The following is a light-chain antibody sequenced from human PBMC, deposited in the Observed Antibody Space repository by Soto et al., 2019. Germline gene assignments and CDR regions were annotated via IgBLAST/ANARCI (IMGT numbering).Light chain of an antibody. Sequence: EIVMTQSPAALSVSPGERATLSCRASQSVSSNIAWYQQKPGQAPRLLIYDVSTRATGTPDRFSGSGSGTYFTLTISRLEPEDFAVYYCQHYGRSLTWTFGQGTKVDIK. J-gene: IGKJ1*01. CDR3: QHYGRSLTWT. CDR1: QSVSSN. V-gene: IGKV3-20*01. CDR2: DVS.